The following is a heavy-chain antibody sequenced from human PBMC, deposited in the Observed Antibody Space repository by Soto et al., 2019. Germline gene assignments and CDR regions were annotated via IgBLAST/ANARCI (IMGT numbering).Heavy chain of an antibody. J-gene: IGHJ2*01. D-gene: IGHD2-8*01. CDR3: AKDVFYWYFAL. V-gene: IGHV3-23*01. Sequence: EVQLLESGGGLVQPGGSLSLSCAASGFTFSSYAMSWVRQAPGKGMEWVSAISGSGGSTYYADSVKGRFTMSRDNAKNTLYLQMNSLRAEDTAVYYCAKDVFYWYFALWGRGTLVTVSS. CDR1: GFTFSSYA. CDR2: ISGSGGST.